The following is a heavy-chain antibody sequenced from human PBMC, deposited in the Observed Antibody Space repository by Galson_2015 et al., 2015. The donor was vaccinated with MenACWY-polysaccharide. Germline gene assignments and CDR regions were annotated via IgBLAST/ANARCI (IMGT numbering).Heavy chain of an antibody. J-gene: IGHJ2*01. V-gene: IGHV3-13*01. CDR1: GSTFSSFD. CDR2: IGTGGDT. D-gene: IGHD6-13*01. CDR3: AREFTGDGSIWYYWYFDL. Sequence: SLRLSCAASGSTFSSFDMHWVRHVLGKGLEWVAAIGTGGDTYYSGSVKGRFTISRENAKNSLYLQMNSLRAGDTAVYYCAREFTGDGSIWYYWYFDLWGRGTLVTVSS.